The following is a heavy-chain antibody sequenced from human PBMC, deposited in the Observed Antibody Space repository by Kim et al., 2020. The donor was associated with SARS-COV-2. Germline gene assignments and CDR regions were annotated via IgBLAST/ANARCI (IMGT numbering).Heavy chain of an antibody. CDR2: ISSSSSYI. V-gene: IGHV3-21*01. CDR3: ARAIYDSSGYYPGGFDY. J-gene: IGHJ4*02. D-gene: IGHD3-22*01. CDR1: GFTFSSYS. Sequence: GGSLRLSCAASGFTFSSYSMNWVRQAPGKGLEWVSSISSSSSYIYYADSVKGRFTISRDNAKNSLYLQMNSLRAEDTAVYYCARAIYDSSGYYPGGFDYWGQGTLVTVSS.